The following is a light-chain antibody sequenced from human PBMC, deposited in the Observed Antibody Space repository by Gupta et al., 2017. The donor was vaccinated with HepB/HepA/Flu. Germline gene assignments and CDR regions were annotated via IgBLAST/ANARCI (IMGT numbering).Light chain of an antibody. CDR3: QQSDSTPVVT. CDR1: QSISSY. J-gene: IGKJ3*01. Sequence: DIQMTQSPSSLSASVGDRVTITCRASQSISSYLNWYQQKPGKAPKLLIYAASSLQSGVPSRFSGSGYGTDFTLTISSRQPEDFASYYCQQSDSTPVVTFGHGTKVDIK. CDR2: AAS. V-gene: IGKV1-39*01.